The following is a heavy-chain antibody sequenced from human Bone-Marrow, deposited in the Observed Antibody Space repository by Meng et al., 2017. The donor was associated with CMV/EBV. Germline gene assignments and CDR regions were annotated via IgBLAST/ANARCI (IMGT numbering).Heavy chain of an antibody. J-gene: IGHJ4*02. Sequence: GSLRLSCTVSGGSISSYYWSWIRQPPGKGLEWIGYIYYSGSTNYNPSLKSRVTISVDTSKNQFSLKLSSVTAADTAVYYCARTSGTGSSWMFDYWGQGTLVTVSS. D-gene: IGHD6-13*01. V-gene: IGHV4-59*01. CDR1: GGSISSYY. CDR3: ARTSGTGSSWMFDY. CDR2: IYYSGST.